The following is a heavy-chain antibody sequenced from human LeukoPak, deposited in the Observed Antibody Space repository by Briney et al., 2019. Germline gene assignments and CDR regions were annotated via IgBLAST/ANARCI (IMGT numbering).Heavy chain of an antibody. V-gene: IGHV3-30-3*01. Sequence: PGGSLRLSCAASGFTFSNYAMSWVRQAPGKGLEWVAVISYDGSNKYYADSVKGRFTISRDNSKNTLYLQMNSLRAEDTAVYYCAAGRDALFDYWGQGTLVTVSS. CDR2: ISYDGSNK. CDR3: AAGRDALFDY. J-gene: IGHJ4*02. CDR1: GFTFSNYA.